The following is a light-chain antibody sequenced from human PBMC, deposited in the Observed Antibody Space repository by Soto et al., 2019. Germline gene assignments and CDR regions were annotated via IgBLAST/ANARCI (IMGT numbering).Light chain of an antibody. CDR2: WAS. Sequence: DIVMTQSPDSLAVSLGERATINCKSSRSLLHGSNNENFLAWYQQRPGQPPKLLFYWASTRQSGVPERFSGSGSETDFTFTISSLRAEDVAVYYCLQYFGIPLTFGGGTKVEIK. CDR1: RSLLHGSNNENF. V-gene: IGKV4-1*01. J-gene: IGKJ4*01. CDR3: LQYFGIPLT.